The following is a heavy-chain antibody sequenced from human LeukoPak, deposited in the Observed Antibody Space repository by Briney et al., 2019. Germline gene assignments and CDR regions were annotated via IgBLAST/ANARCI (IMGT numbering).Heavy chain of an antibody. CDR2: INSSSSYT. D-gene: IGHD2-15*01. V-gene: IGHV3-11*06. CDR3: ARDLGYCSGGSCSEENWFDP. CDR1: GFTFSDYY. Sequence: GGSLRLSCAASGFTFSDYYMSWIRQAPGKGLEWVSYINSSSSYTNYADSVKGRFTISRDNAKNSLYLQMNSLRAEDTAVYYCARDLGYCSGGSCSEENWFDPWGQGTLVTVSS. J-gene: IGHJ5*02.